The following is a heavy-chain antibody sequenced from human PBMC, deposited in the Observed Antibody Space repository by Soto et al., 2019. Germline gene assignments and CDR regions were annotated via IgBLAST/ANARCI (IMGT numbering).Heavy chain of an antibody. CDR2: IYYTGTT. J-gene: IGHJ2*01. D-gene: IGHD7-27*01. CDR1: GGSISSSGYY. CDR3: ARKLSWGYWYFDL. Sequence: QLQLQESGPGLVKPSETLSLTCTVSGGSISSSGYYWGWIRQPPGKGLEWIGSIYYTGTTYYNPSLKSRVTIYVDTSKNEFSLKLSSVTAADTTVYYCARKLSWGYWYFDLWGRGTLVTVSS. V-gene: IGHV4-39*01.